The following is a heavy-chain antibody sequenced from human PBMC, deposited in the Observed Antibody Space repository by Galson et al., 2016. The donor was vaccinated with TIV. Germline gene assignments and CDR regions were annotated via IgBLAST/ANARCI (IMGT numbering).Heavy chain of an antibody. J-gene: IGHJ4*02. D-gene: IGHD3-22*01. CDR3: ARGRNYYESGAYWD. V-gene: IGHV1-69*13. CDR2: ITAIFRTA. Sequence: SVKVSCKASGVTFNSYAISWVRQAPGQGLEWMGGITAIFRTANYAQKFQGRVTITADESTSTAYMDLSSLRSKDTAVYYCARGRNYYESGAYWDWGQGTLVTVSS. CDR1: GVTFNSYA.